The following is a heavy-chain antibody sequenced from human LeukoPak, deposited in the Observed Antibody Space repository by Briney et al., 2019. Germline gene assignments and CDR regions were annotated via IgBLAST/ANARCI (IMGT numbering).Heavy chain of an antibody. CDR1: GFNFSDSY. J-gene: IGHJ5*02. D-gene: IGHD2-8*01. Sequence: GGSLRLSCVAPGFNFSDSYMAWLRQAPGKGLEWISHINSVATSISYADSVQGRFTVSRDNAKNSLYLHMNTLGVEETAVYFCARHKWSRHHNWFDPWGQGTLVTVSS. CDR2: INSVATSI. CDR3: ARHKWSRHHNWFDP. V-gene: IGHV3-11*01.